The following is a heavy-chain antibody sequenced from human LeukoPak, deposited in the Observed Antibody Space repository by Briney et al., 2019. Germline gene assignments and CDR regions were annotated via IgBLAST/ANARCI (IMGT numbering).Heavy chain of an antibody. CDR1: GFTSSSHS. CDR2: ISSSSSYK. CDR3: AKGLL. J-gene: IGHJ4*02. Sequence: GGSLRLSCAASGFTSSSHSMNWVRQAPGEGLGWGSSISSSSSYKYYADSAKGRFTISRDNAKNSLYLQMNGLRAEDTAVYYCAKGLLGGQGTLVTVSS. V-gene: IGHV3-21*01.